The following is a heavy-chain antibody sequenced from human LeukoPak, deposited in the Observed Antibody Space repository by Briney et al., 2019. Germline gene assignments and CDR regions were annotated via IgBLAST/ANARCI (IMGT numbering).Heavy chain of an antibody. V-gene: IGHV3-23*01. CDR3: AKDLGYCSSTSCFFDY. CDR2: ISDSGGST. D-gene: IGHD2-2*01. Sequence: GGSLRLSCAASAFTFSSYAMTWVRQAPGKGLEWVSGISDSGGSTYYADSVKGRFTISRDNSKNTLYLQVSSLRAEDTAVYYCAKDLGYCSSTSCFFDYWGQGTLVTVSS. J-gene: IGHJ4*02. CDR1: AFTFSSYA.